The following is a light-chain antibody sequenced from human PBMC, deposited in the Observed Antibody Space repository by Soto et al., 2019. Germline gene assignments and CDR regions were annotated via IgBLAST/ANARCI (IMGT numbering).Light chain of an antibody. V-gene: IGKV3-11*01. Sequence: EIVMTQSPATLSVSPGERATLSCRASQSVSSNLAWYQQKPGQAPRLLISDASNRATGIPARFSGSGSGTDFTLTISSLEPEDFAIYYCQQRGNWPLTFGGGTKVDIK. CDR1: QSVSSN. CDR3: QQRGNWPLT. CDR2: DAS. J-gene: IGKJ4*01.